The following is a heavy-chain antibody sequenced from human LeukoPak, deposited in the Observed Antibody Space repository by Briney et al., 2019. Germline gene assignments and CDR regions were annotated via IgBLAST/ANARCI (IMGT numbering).Heavy chain of an antibody. V-gene: IGHV4-61*02. CDR3: ASSGQCTNGLCRDVGYVDV. J-gene: IGHJ6*03. D-gene: IGHD2-8*01. Sequence: PSETLSLTCTVSGGSISSGSYYWSWIRQPAGKGLEWIGRIYTSGSTNYNPSLKSRVTISMHTSKNQLSLKLNSVTAADTAVYYCASSGQCTNGLCRDVGYVDVWGKGTTVTVSS. CDR1: GGSISSGSYY. CDR2: IYTSGST.